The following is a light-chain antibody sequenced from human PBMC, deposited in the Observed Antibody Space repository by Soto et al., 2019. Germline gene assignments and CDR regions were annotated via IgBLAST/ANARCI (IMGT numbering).Light chain of an antibody. CDR2: GAS. Sequence: EIVMTQSPATLSVSPVERATLSCRASQSVYNNLSWYQQKPGQAPRLLIYGASTRATGIPARFSGSGSGTEFTLTISSLQSEDFAVYFCQQYNNWPPVTFGPGTKVDIK. CDR3: QQYNNWPPVT. V-gene: IGKV3-15*01. J-gene: IGKJ3*01. CDR1: QSVYNN.